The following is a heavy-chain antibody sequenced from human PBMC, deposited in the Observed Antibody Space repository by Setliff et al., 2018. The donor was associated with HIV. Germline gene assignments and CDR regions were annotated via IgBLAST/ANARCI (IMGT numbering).Heavy chain of an antibody. V-gene: IGHV4-34*01. D-gene: IGHD3-16*02. CDR3: ARGGGYTGFDF. J-gene: IGHJ4*02. Sequence: PSETLSLTCAVYGGSFSGYYWSWIRQPPGKGLEWIGEINHSGSTNYNPSLKSRVTISIDTSKNQFSLKVNSVTAADTAVYYCARGGGYTGFDFWGQGTLVTVSS. CDR2: INHSGST. CDR1: GGSFSGYY.